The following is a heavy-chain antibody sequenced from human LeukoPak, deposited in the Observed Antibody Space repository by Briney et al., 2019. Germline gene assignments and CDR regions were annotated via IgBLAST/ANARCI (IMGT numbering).Heavy chain of an antibody. CDR2: IHSDGRT. CDR1: GLTVSSNF. CDR3: ARDVGGMATGYFDY. J-gene: IGHJ4*02. D-gene: IGHD5-12*01. V-gene: IGHV3-66*02. Sequence: GGSLRLSCAASGLTVSSNFMGWVRQAPGKGLERVSVIHSDGRTFYADTVKGRFTVSRDNSNDMLFLQMNSLRAEDTAVYYCARDVGGMATGYFDYWGQGTPVTVSS.